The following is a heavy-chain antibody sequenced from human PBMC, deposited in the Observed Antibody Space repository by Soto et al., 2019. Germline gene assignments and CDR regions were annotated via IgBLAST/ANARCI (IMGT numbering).Heavy chain of an antibody. CDR2: INHSGST. D-gene: IGHD2-8*02. CDR1: GGAFSGYY. CDR3: ARDKITGLFDY. J-gene: IGHJ4*02. Sequence: QVQLQQWGAGLLKPSETLSLTCAVYGGAFSGYYWTWIRQPPGTGLDWSGEINHSGSTNYNPSLKSRVTISVDTSKHQFSLKLTSVTAADTAVYYCARDKITGLFDYWGQGTLVTVSS. V-gene: IGHV4-34*01.